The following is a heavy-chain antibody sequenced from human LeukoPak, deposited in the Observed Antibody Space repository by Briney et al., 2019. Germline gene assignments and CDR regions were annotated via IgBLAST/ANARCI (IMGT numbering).Heavy chain of an antibody. V-gene: IGHV1-46*02. CDR3: VRERSGGDYDY. CDR1: GYTFNNYY. D-gene: IGHD3-16*01. Sequence: ASVMVSCKASGYTFNNYYIHWVRQAPGQGLEWMGIIIPSGGSTNYAVKFQGRVSMTRDTSTTTVYMELESLKSGDTAVYYCVRERSGGDYDYWGQGTLVTVSS. CDR2: IIPSGGST. J-gene: IGHJ4*02.